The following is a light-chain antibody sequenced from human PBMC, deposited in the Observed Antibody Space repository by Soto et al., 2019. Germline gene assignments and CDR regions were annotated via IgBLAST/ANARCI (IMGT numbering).Light chain of an antibody. CDR3: QSYDSSLSGSV. CDR2: GNS. J-gene: IGLJ2*01. Sequence: QSVLTQPPSVSGAPGQRVTISCTGSSSNIGAGYDVHWYQQLPGTAPKLLIYGNSNRPSGVPDRCSGSKSGTSASLAITGPQAEDEAYYYCQSYDSSLSGSVFGGGTMLTVL. CDR1: SSNIGAGYD. V-gene: IGLV1-40*01.